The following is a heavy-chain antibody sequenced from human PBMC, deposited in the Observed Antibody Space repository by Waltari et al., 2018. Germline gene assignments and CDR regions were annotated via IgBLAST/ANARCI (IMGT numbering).Heavy chain of an antibody. CDR3: ASRYGWPSNDY. D-gene: IGHD5-18*01. CDR2: ISGSDDR. V-gene: IGHV3-23*04. J-gene: IGHJ4*02. CDR1: GFTFSNYA. Sequence: EVQLVESGGGLVQPGGSLRLSCAASGFTFSNYAMNWVRQAPGKGLEWGSAISGSDDRYYADSVRGRFTISRDNSKTTLFLQMNSLRAEDTAVYYCASRYGWPSNDYWGQGTLVTVSS.